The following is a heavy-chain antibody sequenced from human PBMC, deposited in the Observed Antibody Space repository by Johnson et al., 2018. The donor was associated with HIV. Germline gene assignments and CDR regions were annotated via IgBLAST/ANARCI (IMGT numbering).Heavy chain of an antibody. CDR2: IYSGAST. Sequence: VQLVESGGGLVQPGGSLRLSCAASGFTVSSNYMSWVRQAPGKGLEWVSVIYSGASTYYADSVKGRFTISRDNSKNTLYLQMNSLRAEDTAVYYCAKERRAPRAFDIWGQGTMVTVSS. D-gene: IGHD1-26*01. CDR1: GFTVSSNY. V-gene: IGHV3-66*02. CDR3: AKERRAPRAFDI. J-gene: IGHJ3*02.